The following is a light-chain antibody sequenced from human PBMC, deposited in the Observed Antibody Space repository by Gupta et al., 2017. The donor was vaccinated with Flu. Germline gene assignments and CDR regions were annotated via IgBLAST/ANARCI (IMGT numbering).Light chain of an antibody. CDR3: QQYYGPRVT. V-gene: IGKV4-1*01. J-gene: IGKJ3*01. CDR2: WAT. CDR1: QSLLHSSYNKNC. Sequence: DIVLTQPPDSVAVSLGERATINCRSSQSLLHSSYNKNCLAWYQQRPGQPPRLLFYWATTRESGVPNRFSVSGSGTDFTLTINSLQAEDVAVYYCQQYYGPRVTFGPGTKVEIK.